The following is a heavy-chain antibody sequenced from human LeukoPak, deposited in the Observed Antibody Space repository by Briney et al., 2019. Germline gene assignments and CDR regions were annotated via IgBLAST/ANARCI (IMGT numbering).Heavy chain of an antibody. V-gene: IGHV1-24*01. Sequence: ASVKVSCKVSGYTLTELSMHWVRQAPGKGLEWMGGFDPEDGETIYAQKFQGRVTMTEDTSTDTAYMELSSLRSEDTAVYYCATDLACGSTSCYLTNYWGQGTLVTVSS. J-gene: IGHJ4*02. D-gene: IGHD2-2*01. CDR1: GYTLTELS. CDR3: ATDLACGSTSCYLTNY. CDR2: FDPEDGET.